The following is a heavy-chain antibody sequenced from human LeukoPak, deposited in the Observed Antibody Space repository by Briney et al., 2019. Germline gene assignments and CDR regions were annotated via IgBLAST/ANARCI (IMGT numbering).Heavy chain of an antibody. D-gene: IGHD3-3*01. J-gene: IGHJ4*02. Sequence: ASVKVSCTASGYTFTSYGISWVRQAPGQGLEWMGWISTYNDNTNYAQKLQGRVTMTTDTSTSTAFMELRSLRSDDTAVYYCARDESEWPLDYWGQGTLVTVSS. CDR3: ARDESEWPLDY. CDR1: GYTFTSYG. CDR2: ISTYNDNT. V-gene: IGHV1-18*01.